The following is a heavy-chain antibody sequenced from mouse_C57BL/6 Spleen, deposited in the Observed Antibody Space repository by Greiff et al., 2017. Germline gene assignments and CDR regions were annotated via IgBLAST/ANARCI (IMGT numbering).Heavy chain of an antibody. J-gene: IGHJ2*01. D-gene: IGHD4-1*01. CDR2: IHPNSGST. V-gene: IGHV1-64*01. CDR3: AILGTSYFDY. Sequence: QVQPQQTGAELVKPGASGKLFCKAFGYTFTSYRKPGGEPRPGQGLEWIGMIHPNSGSTNYNEKFKSKATLTVDKSSSTAYMQLSSLTSEDSAVYYCAILGTSYFDYWGQGTTLTVSS. CDR1: GYTFTSYR.